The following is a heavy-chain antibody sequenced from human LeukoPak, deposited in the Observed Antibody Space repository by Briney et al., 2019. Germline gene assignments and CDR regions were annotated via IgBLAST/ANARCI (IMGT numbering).Heavy chain of an antibody. Sequence: GGSLRLSCAASGFIFNTFWMNWVRLAPGKGLEWVAKINQDGSDMYYVDSVKGRFFVSRDNARNLVYLQMNSLRVDDTAVYYCARDFPGIGRGTFDFWGQGTIIIVSS. V-gene: IGHV3-7*03. J-gene: IGHJ3*01. CDR3: ARDFPGIGRGTFDF. CDR1: GFIFNTFW. D-gene: IGHD3-10*01. CDR2: INQDGSDM.